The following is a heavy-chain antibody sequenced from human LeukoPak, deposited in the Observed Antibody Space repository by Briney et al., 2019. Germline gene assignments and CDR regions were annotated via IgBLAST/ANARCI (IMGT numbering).Heavy chain of an antibody. CDR2: IWSDGRNK. CDR1: GFTFSSHG. Sequence: GRSLRLSCAAAGFTFSSHGMHWVRQAPGKGPEWLAIIWSDGRNKYYADSGKGRFTISRDNSKNTLYLEMNSLGAEDTAVYHCVRGLGIAVGVGMDVWGQGTTVIVSS. D-gene: IGHD2-2*03. V-gene: IGHV3-33*01. CDR3: VRGLGIAVGVGMDV. J-gene: IGHJ6*02.